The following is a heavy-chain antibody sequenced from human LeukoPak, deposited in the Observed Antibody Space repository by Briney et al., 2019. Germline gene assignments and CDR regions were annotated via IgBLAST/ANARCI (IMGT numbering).Heavy chain of an antibody. J-gene: IGHJ6*03. CDR2: INAGNGNT. D-gene: IGHD2-15*01. Sequence: ASVKVSCKASGYTFTSYVIHWVRQAPGQRLEWMGWINAGNGNTKYSQEFQDRVTITRDTSASTVYMELSSLRSGDMAVYYCARARYETRIWPKSRYDYYHYMDVWGKGTTVTISS. CDR3: ARARYETRIWPKSRYDYYHYMDV. CDR1: GYTFTSYV. V-gene: IGHV1-3*03.